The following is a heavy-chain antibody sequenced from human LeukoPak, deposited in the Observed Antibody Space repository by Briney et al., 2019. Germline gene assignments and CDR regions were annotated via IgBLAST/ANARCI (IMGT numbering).Heavy chain of an antibody. CDR3: ARGRLGSRDGLQFDY. D-gene: IGHD5-24*01. J-gene: IGHJ4*02. CDR2: IYYSGST. Sequence: SETLSLTCTVSGGSISSSSYYWGWIRQPPGKGLEWIGSIYYSGSTYYNPSLKSRVTISVDTSKNQFSLKLSSVTAADTAVYYCARGRLGSRDGLQFDYWGQGTLVTVSS. CDR1: GGSISSSSYY. V-gene: IGHV4-39*01.